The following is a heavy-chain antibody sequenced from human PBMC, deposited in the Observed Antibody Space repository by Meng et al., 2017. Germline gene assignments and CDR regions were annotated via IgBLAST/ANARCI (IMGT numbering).Heavy chain of an antibody. CDR1: GDTVSSDSAA. CDR3: ASGWSMFQT. V-gene: IGHV6-1*01. J-gene: IGHJ4*02. CDR2: TYYRSKWYN. D-gene: IGHD3-10*02. Sequence: QLQQSGPGLMKPSQTLSLTCAISGDTVSSDSAAWNWIRQSPSRGLEWLGRTYYRSKWYNEFAVSVKSRIIINPDTSKNHFSLQLNSVTPEDTAVYYCASGWSMFQTWGQGTLVTVSS.